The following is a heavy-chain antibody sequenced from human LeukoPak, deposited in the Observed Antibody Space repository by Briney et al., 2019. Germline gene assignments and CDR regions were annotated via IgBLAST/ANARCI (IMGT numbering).Heavy chain of an antibody. CDR3: ARSLVSPAKNYWNYLYGY. V-gene: IGHV1-2*02. Sequence: GASVKVSCKASGYTFTGYYMHWVRQAPGQGLEWMGWINPNSGGTNYAQKFQGRVTMTRDTSISTAYRELSRLRSDDTSVYYCARSLVSPAKNYWNYLYGYWGQGTLVTVSS. D-gene: IGHD1-7*01. CDR1: GYTFTGYY. CDR2: INPNSGGT. J-gene: IGHJ4*02.